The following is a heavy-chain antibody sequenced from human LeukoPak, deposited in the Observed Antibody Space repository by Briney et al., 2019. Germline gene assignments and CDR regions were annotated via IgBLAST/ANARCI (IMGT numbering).Heavy chain of an antibody. Sequence: ASVNVSCKASGYTFTGYYMHWVGQAPGQEREGMGWSNPNSGGTNSAQKFQGRVTMTRDTSISTAYMELSRLRSGEPAVCYCVRGDYDDSSGYWCWFYPWGEGALVSAS. V-gene: IGHV1-2*02. J-gene: IGHJ5*02. CDR2: SNPNSGGT. CDR3: VRGDYDDSSGYWCWFYP. CDR1: GYTFTGYY. D-gene: IGHD3-22*01.